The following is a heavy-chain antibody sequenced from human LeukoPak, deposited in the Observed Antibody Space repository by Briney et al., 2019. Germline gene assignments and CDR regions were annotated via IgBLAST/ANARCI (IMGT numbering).Heavy chain of an antibody. Sequence: PSETLSLTCTVSGGSISSYYWSWIRQPPGKGLEWIGSIYYSGSTYYDPSLKSRVTISVDTSKNQFSLKLSSVTAADTAVYYCARTNYYDSSGYYYLDYWGQGTLVTVSS. CDR1: GGSISSYY. J-gene: IGHJ4*02. CDR2: IYYSGST. CDR3: ARTNYYDSSGYYYLDY. D-gene: IGHD3-22*01. V-gene: IGHV4-39*01.